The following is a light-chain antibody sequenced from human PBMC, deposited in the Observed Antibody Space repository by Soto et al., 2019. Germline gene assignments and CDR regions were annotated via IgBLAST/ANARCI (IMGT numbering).Light chain of an antibody. Sequence: VLPLSPVTLSLSPGERATLSCRASQSFRGLLAWYQQKPGQAPRLLIYDAYNRATGIPPRFSGSGSGTDFTLTISSLDPEASAVYYCQQRHMWPITIGQGTRVEIK. CDR2: DAY. CDR3: QQRHMWPIT. J-gene: IGKJ5*01. CDR1: QSFRGL. V-gene: IGKV3-11*01.